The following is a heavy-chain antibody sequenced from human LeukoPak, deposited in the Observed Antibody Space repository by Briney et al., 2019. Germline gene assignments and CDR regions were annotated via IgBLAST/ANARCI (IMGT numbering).Heavy chain of an antibody. D-gene: IGHD3-22*01. J-gene: IGHJ4*02. CDR2: INPNSGGT. CDR3: ARVATYYYDSSGYYPPNFDY. Sequence: ASVKVSCKASGYTFTGYYKHWVRQAPGQGLEWMGWINPNSGGTNYAQKFQGRVTMTRDTSISTAYMELSRLRSDDTAVYYCARVATYYYDSSGYYPPNFDYWGQGTLVTVSS. V-gene: IGHV1-2*02. CDR1: GYTFTGYY.